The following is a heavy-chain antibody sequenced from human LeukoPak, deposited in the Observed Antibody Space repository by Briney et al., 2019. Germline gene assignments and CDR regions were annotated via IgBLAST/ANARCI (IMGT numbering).Heavy chain of an antibody. CDR2: ISGSGGST. J-gene: IGHJ6*03. Sequence: PGGSLRLSCAASGFTFSSYATSWVRQAPGKGLGWVSAISGSGGSTYYADSVKGRFTISRDNSKNTLYLQMNSLRAEDTAVYYCAKDFVGYCTNGVCYTAPYYYYYMDVWGKGTTVTVSS. CDR1: GFTFSSYA. D-gene: IGHD2-8*01. V-gene: IGHV3-23*01. CDR3: AKDFVGYCTNGVCYTAPYYYYYMDV.